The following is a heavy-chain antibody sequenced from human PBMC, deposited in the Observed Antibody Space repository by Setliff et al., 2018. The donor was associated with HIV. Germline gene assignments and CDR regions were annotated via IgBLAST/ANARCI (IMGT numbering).Heavy chain of an antibody. V-gene: IGHV1-18*01. CDR3: AREALPTSDYHTFDS. CDR2: ISGYNGDT. J-gene: IGHJ4*02. D-gene: IGHD3-16*01. Sequence: ASVKVSCKASGYTFTNYGISWVRQAPGQGLEWMGWISGYNGDTNYAQKVQGRVTMTIDTPTTTAYMELRRLRSDDTAVYYRAREALPTSDYHTFDSWGQGSLVTVSS. CDR1: GYTFTNYG.